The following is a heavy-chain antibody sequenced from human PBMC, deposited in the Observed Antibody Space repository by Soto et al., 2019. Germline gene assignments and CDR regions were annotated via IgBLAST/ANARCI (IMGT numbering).Heavy chain of an antibody. Sequence: SQTLSLTCAISGDSVSSNSAAWNWIRQSPSRGLEWLGMTYYRSEWYDDYALSVKSLITINPDTSNNQFSLQLTSVTPEDTVGYYCARMPPGGYSAYEWSQTFDYWGQGTLVTVSS. CDR2: TYYRSEWYD. D-gene: IGHD5-12*01. CDR3: ARMPPGGYSAYEWSQTFDY. V-gene: IGHV6-1*01. CDR1: GDSVSSNSAA. J-gene: IGHJ4*02.